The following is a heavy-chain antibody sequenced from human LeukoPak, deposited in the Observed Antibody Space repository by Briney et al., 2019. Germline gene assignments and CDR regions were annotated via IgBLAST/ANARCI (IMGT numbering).Heavy chain of an antibody. CDR1: GFTVSSNY. Sequence: PGGSLRLSCAASGFTVSSNYMSWVRQAPWKGLEWVSVIYSGGSTYYADSGKGRFTISRDNSKNTLYLQMNSLRAEDTAVYYCARDSSSWDAFDIWGQGTMVTVSS. J-gene: IGHJ3*02. CDR2: IYSGGST. CDR3: ARDSSSWDAFDI. V-gene: IGHV3-66*01. D-gene: IGHD6-13*01.